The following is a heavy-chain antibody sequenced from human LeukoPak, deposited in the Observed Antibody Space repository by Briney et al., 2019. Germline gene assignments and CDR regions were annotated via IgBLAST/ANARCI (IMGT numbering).Heavy chain of an antibody. CDR3: TTELVWFGVLAH. D-gene: IGHD3-10*01. Sequence: GVSLRLSCAGSGFTFNNAWMTWVRQAPGKGLEWVGRIKSKTDGGTKDYAAPVKDRFTISRDDSKSTLYLQMTSLQTEDTGVYYCTTELVWFGVLAHWGQGTLATVSS. CDR2: IKSKTDGGTK. V-gene: IGHV3-15*01. CDR1: GFTFNNAW. J-gene: IGHJ4*02.